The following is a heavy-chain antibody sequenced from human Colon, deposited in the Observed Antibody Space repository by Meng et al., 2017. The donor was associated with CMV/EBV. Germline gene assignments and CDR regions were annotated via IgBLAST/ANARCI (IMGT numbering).Heavy chain of an antibody. CDR2: IYPGDSHT. J-gene: IGHJ4*02. Sequence: GESLKISCTGSAYSFTGYWIGWVRQMPGKGLEWMGIIYPGDSHTIYSPSFQGQVTISADKSITTAYLQWTSLKASDTAMYYCTTGRYSSGWYESAFWGQGTLVTVSS. CDR1: AYSFTGYW. CDR3: TTGRYSSGWYESAF. V-gene: IGHV5-51*01. D-gene: IGHD6-19*01.